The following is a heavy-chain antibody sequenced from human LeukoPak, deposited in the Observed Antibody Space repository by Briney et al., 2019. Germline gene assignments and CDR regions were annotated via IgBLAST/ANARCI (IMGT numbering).Heavy chain of an antibody. Sequence: PGGSLRLSCAASGFTFTNYGMNWVRQAPGKGLEWVSGITPDAGRTYYADSVKGRFTIYRDNSKNTVYLQMNSLRADDTAVYYCAKGGGGLFHYWGQGTLVTVSS. J-gene: IGHJ4*02. CDR3: AKGGGGLFHY. V-gene: IGHV3-23*01. CDR2: ITPDAGRT. CDR1: GFTFTNYG. D-gene: IGHD3-16*01.